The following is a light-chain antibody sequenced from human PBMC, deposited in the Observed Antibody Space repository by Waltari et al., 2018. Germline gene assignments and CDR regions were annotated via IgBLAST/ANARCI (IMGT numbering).Light chain of an antibody. CDR3: QQYISYPWS. CDR2: ESS. Sequence: TWRASESIKRWLAWYQQRPGQAPKLLFSESSTLASGVPSRFSGSGSGTDFTLTINGLQPDDFATYYCQQYISYPWSFGLGTKVEIK. V-gene: IGKV1-5*03. J-gene: IGKJ1*01. CDR1: ESIKRW.